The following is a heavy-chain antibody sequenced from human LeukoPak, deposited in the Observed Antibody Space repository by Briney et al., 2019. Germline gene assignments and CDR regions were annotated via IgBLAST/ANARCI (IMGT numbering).Heavy chain of an antibody. CDR3: ARDANGNYYDSSGYLYHYFDY. V-gene: IGHV1-18*01. CDR2: ISAYNGNT. D-gene: IGHD3-22*01. CDR1: GYTFTSYG. Sequence: ASVKVSCKASGYTFTSYGVTWVRQAPGQGLEWMGWISAYNGNTNYAQKLQGRVTMTTDTSTSTAYMELRSLRSDDTAVYYRARDANGNYYDSSGYLYHYFDYWGQGTLVTVSS. J-gene: IGHJ4*02.